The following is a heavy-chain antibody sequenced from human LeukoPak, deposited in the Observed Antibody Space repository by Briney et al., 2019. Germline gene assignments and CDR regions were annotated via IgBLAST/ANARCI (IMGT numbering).Heavy chain of an antibody. D-gene: IGHD6-19*01. J-gene: IGHJ4*02. V-gene: IGHV1-18*01. Sequence: GASVKVSCKASGYTFTSYGISWVRQAPGQGLEWMGWISAYNGNTNYAQKLQGRVTMSTDTSTSAAHMELKSLRSDDTAVYSCARTGWYSEHYFDYWGQGTLVTVSS. CDR3: ARTGWYSEHYFDY. CDR2: ISAYNGNT. CDR1: GYTFTSYG.